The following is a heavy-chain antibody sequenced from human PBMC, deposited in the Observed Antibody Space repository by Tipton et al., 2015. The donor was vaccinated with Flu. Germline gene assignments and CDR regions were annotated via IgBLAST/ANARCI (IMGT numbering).Heavy chain of an antibody. CDR3: ARDLSSGWGGDAFDI. CDR1: GGSISSYY. J-gene: IGHJ3*02. Sequence: TLSLTCTVSGGSISSYYWSWIRQPPGKGLEWIGYIYYSGSTNYNPSLKSRVTISVDTSKNQFSLKLSSVTAADTAVYYCARDLSSGWGGDAFDIWGQGTMVTVSS. CDR2: IYYSGST. D-gene: IGHD6-19*01. V-gene: IGHV4-59*01.